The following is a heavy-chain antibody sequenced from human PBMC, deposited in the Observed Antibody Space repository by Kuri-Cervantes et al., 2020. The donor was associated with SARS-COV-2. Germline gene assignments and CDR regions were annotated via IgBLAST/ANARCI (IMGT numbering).Heavy chain of an antibody. CDR1: GFPFRSYW. CDR3: ARGGVVTADWYFDL. V-gene: IGHV3-74*01. D-gene: IGHD2-21*02. J-gene: IGHJ2*01. CDR2: TNSDGIST. Sequence: GGSLRLSCAASGFPFRSYWMHWVRQAPGKGLVWVSRTNSDGISTSYADSVKGRFTISRDNAKNTLYLQLNSLGAEDTAVYYCARGGVVTADWYFDLWGRGTLVT.